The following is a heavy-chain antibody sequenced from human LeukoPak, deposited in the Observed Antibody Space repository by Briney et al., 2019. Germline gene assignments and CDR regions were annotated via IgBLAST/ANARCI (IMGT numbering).Heavy chain of an antibody. CDR2: ISGSGGST. Sequence: PGGSLRLSCAASGFTFSSYAMSWVRQAPGKGLEWVSAISGSGGSTYYADSVKGRFTISRDNSKNTLYLQMNSLRAEDTAVYYCAKDGEGYCSSTSCYLLDYWGQGTLVTVSS. CDR1: GFTFSSYA. D-gene: IGHD2-2*01. V-gene: IGHV3-23*01. J-gene: IGHJ4*02. CDR3: AKDGEGYCSSTSCYLLDY.